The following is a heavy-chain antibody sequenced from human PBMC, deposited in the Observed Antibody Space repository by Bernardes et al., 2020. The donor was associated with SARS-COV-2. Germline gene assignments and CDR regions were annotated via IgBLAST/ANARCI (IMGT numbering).Heavy chain of an antibody. V-gene: IGHV3-66*02. CDR1: GFSVRSKN. D-gene: IGHD3-3*01. CDR3: AREHGYYDFGSWLDS. Sequence: GGSLRLSCAASGFSVRSKNMNWVRQAPGKGLEWVSLIYSGGRTFYADSVKGRFTISRDDSENTLFLHMNSLRTEDTAVYYCAREHGYYDFGSWLDSWGQGTLVTVSS. J-gene: IGHJ5*01. CDR2: IYSGGRT.